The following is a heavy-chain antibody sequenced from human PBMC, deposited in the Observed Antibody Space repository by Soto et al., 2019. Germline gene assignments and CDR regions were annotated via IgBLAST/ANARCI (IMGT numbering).Heavy chain of an antibody. V-gene: IGHV4-31*03. CDR2: IYYSGST. D-gene: IGHD6-13*01. CDR3: SAAGRENFDY. CDR1: GGSISSGGYY. Sequence: SETLSLTCTVSGGSISSGGYYWSWIRQHPGKCLEWIGYIYYSGSTYYNPSLKSRVTISVDTSKNQFSLKLSSVTAADTAVYYCSAAGRENFDYWGQGTLVTVSS. J-gene: IGHJ4*02.